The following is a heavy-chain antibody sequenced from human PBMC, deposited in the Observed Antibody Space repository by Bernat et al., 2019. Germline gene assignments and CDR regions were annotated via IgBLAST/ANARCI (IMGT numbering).Heavy chain of an antibody. Sequence: VQLEESGPGLVKPSGTLSLTCAVSGGSIGSSDWWSWVRQPPGKGLQWIGEIYHSVSTNYMPSLQSRVTISIDKSKTQLSLKVTSVTAADTAVYYCARNYCSGGSCHWFFDLWGRGTLVTVSS. V-gene: IGHV4-4*02. CDR2: IYHSVST. CDR3: ARNYCSGGSCHWFFDL. CDR1: GGSIGSSDW. D-gene: IGHD2-15*01. J-gene: IGHJ2*01.